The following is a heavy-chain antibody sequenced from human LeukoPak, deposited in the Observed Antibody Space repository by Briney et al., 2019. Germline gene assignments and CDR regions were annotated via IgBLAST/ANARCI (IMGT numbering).Heavy chain of an antibody. CDR3: AREAGYNNTWLVNGH. CDR1: GYTFTAYY. CDR2: INPNSGGT. V-gene: IGHV1-2*06. J-gene: IGHJ4*02. Sequence: ASVKVSCKASGYTFTAYYMHWVRQAPGQGLEWMGRINPNSGGTHYAQKFQGRVTLTRDTSSTTAYMELRSLRSDDTAVYYCAREAGYNNTWLVNGHWDQGTLVTVSS. D-gene: IGHD6-13*01.